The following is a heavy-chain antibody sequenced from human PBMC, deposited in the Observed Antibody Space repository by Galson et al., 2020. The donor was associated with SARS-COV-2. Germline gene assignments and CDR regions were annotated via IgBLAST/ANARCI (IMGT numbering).Heavy chain of an antibody. CDR1: GLTFSSYG. V-gene: IGHV3-30*03. CDR2: ISRDGSNK. CDR3: ARAVLGYFDWSSYYYGMDV. D-gene: IGHD3-9*01. J-gene: IGHJ6*02. Sequence: GGSLRLSCAASGLTFSSYGMHWLRQAPGKGLEWVAVISRDGSNKYYADSVKGRFTISRDNSKNTLYLQMNSLRAEDTAVYYCARAVLGYFDWSSYYYGMDVWGQGTTVTVSS.